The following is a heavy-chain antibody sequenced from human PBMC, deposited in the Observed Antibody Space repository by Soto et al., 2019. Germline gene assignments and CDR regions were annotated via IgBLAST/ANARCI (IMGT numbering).Heavy chain of an antibody. J-gene: IGHJ6*03. CDR3: AKGRNLNYDILTGSPLHPELYYMDV. CDR1: GFTFSSYG. V-gene: IGHV3-30*18. D-gene: IGHD3-9*01. Sequence: PGGSLRLSCAASGFTFSSYGMHWVRQAPGKGLEWVAVISYDGSNKYYADSVKGRFTISRDNSKNTLYPQMNSLRAEDTAVYYCAKGRNLNYDILTGSPLHPELYYMDVWGKGTTVTVSS. CDR2: ISYDGSNK.